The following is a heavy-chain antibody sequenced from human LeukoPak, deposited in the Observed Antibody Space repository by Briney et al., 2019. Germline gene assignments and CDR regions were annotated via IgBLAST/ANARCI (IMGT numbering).Heavy chain of an antibody. CDR1: GGSINNYY. D-gene: IGHD3-22*01. CDR2: IYTSGST. CDR3: AREGDYYDTSGTLDY. V-gene: IGHV4-4*07. Sequence: PSETLSLTCAVSGGSINNYYWSWIRQPAGKGLEWIGRIYTSGSTNYNPSLKSRVTISVDTSKNQFSLKLSSVTAADTAVYYCAREGDYYDTSGTLDYWGQGTLVTVSS. J-gene: IGHJ4*02.